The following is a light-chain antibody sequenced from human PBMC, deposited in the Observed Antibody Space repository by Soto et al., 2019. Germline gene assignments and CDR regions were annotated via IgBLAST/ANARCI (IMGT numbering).Light chain of an antibody. CDR2: SNN. CDR3: GAWDDSLTGYV. V-gene: IGLV1-44*01. J-gene: IGLJ1*01. Sequence: QSVLIQPPSASGTPGQRVAISCSGGSSNIGHNSVNWYQQLPGTAPKLLIYSNNQRPSGVPDRFSGSKSGTSASLAISGLQSEDEADYYCGAWDDSLTGYVFGTGTKVTVL. CDR1: SSNIGHNS.